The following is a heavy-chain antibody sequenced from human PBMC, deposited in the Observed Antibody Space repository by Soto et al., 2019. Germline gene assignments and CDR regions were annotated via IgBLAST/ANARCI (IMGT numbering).Heavy chain of an antibody. CDR3: ARGGSSLRFDP. Sequence: PSETLSLTCAVSSGYISSRGYSWRWIRPPPGKGLQWIGYIYHSGSTYYNPSLKSRVTISVDRSKNQFSLKLSSVTAADTAVYYCARGGSSLRFDPWGQGTLVTVSS. D-gene: IGHD6-6*01. CDR2: IYHSGST. V-gene: IGHV4-30-2*01. J-gene: IGHJ5*02. CDR1: SGYISSRGYS.